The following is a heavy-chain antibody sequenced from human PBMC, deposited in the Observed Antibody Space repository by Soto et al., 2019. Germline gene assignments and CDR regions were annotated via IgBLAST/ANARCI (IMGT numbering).Heavy chain of an antibody. J-gene: IGHJ4*02. Sequence: ASVKVSCKASGSPFTSYYMHWVRQAPGQGLEWMGIINPSGGSTSYAQKFQGRVTMTRDTSTSTVYMELSSLRSEDTAVYYCALLPDCSGGSCSGFDYWGQGTLVTVSS. CDR3: ALLPDCSGGSCSGFDY. D-gene: IGHD2-15*01. CDR1: GSPFTSYY. V-gene: IGHV1-46*01. CDR2: INPSGGST.